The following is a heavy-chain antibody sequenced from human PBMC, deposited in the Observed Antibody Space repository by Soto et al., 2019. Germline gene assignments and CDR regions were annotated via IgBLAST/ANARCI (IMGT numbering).Heavy chain of an antibody. D-gene: IGHD6-13*01. V-gene: IGHV4-4*02. CDR2: IYHTGRS. J-gene: IGHJ5*02. CDR1: GDSINDKNW. CDR3: ARTEVTESSSWHHCDP. Sequence: SETLSLTCSVSGDSINDKNWWTWLRQPPGKRLEWIGDIYHTGRSSYNPSLTSRVAMSVDKSKNQFSLKLISVTAADTAVYYCARTEVTESSSWHHCDPWGQGTLVTVS.